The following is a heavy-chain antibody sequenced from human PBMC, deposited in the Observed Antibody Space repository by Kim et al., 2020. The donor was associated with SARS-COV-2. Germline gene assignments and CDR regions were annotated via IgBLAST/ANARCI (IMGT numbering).Heavy chain of an antibody. V-gene: IGHV3-64D*06. CDR3: VKGGMAVAGYFPSFY. D-gene: IGHD6-19*01. Sequence: GGSLRLSCSASGFTFSSYAMHWVRQAPGKGLEYVSAISSNGGSTYYADSVKGRFTISRDNSKNTLYLQMSSLRAEDTAVYYCVKGGMAVAGYFPSFYWGQGTLVTVSS. J-gene: IGHJ4*02. CDR1: GFTFSSYA. CDR2: ISSNGGST.